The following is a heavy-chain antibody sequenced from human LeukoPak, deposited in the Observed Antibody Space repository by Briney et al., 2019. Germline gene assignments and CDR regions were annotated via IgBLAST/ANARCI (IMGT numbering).Heavy chain of an antibody. J-gene: IGHJ4*02. D-gene: IGHD3-16*02. CDR1: GFTFSSYW. Sequence: GGSLRLSCAASGFTFSSYWMHWVRQAPGKGLVWVSCINSDGSSTSYADSVKGRFTISRDNAKNTLYLQMNSLRAEDTAVYYCARDLGDYVWGSYRPEGADYWGQGTLVTVSS. CDR2: INSDGSST. V-gene: IGHV3-74*01. CDR3: ARDLGDYVWGSYRPEGADY.